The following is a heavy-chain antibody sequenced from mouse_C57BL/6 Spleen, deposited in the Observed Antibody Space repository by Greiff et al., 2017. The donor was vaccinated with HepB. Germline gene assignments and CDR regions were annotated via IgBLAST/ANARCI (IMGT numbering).Heavy chain of an antibody. V-gene: IGHV1-59*01. Sequence: QVQLQQPGAELVRPGTSVKLSCKASGYTFTSYWMHWLKQRPGQGLEWIGVIDPSDSYTNYNQKFKGKATLTVDTSSSTAYMQLSSLTSEDSAVYYCARKYSSYWYFDVWGTGTTVTVSS. J-gene: IGHJ1*03. CDR3: ARKYSSYWYFDV. D-gene: IGHD5-1-1*01. CDR1: GYTFTSYW. CDR2: IDPSDSYT.